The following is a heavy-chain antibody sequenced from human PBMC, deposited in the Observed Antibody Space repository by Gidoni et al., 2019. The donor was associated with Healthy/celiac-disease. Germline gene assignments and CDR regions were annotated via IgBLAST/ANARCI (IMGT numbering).Heavy chain of an antibody. V-gene: IGHV3-48*02. CDR3: ARGGYYGSGSPGY. J-gene: IGHJ4*02. D-gene: IGHD3-10*01. CDR1: GCTFGRYS. CDR2: ISSSSSTI. Sequence: EVQLVESGCGLVQPGGSLRLYCSASGCTFGRYSMNWFRQAPGKVLEWVSYISSSSSTIYYADAVKGRFTISRDNAKNSLYLQMNSLRDEDTAVYYCARGGYYGSGSPGYWGQGTLVTVSS.